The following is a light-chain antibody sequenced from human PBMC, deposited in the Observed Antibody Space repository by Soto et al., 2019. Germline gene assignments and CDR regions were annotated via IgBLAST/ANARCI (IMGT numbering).Light chain of an antibody. V-gene: IGKV3-20*01. J-gene: IGKJ4*01. CDR1: QTITTSS. CDR2: GTS. Sequence: EIVWTQSPGTLSLSPGDRVTLSCRAGQTITTSSLAWYQQRPDQAPRLLIYGTSTRDSGTPDRFSGSGSGTDFTLTITILEPADFAVYYCQQYGNSPLTFGGGTKVHIK. CDR3: QQYGNSPLT.